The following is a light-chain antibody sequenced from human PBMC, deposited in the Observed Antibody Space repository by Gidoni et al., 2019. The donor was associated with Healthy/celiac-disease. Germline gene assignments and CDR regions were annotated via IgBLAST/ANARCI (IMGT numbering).Light chain of an antibody. V-gene: IGLV2-11*01. CDR1: SRDVGGYNY. Sequence: QSARTQPRAVSGSPGQSVPISCTGTSRDVGGYNYVSWYQQHPGKAPKLMIYDVSKRPSGVPDRFSGSTSGNTASLTISGLQAEDEAAYSCSSYAGSYTLVFGGGTKLTVL. CDR2: DVS. CDR3: SSYAGSYTLV. J-gene: IGLJ2*01.